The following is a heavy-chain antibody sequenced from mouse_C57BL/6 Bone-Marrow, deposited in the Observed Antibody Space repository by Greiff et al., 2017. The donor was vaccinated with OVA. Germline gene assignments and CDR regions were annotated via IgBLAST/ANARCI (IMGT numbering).Heavy chain of an antibody. V-gene: IGHV5-4*01. CDR3: ARDPYGPFAY. Sequence: EVQLQESGGGLVKPGGSLKLSCAASGFTFSSYAMSWVRQTPEKRLEWVATISDGGSYTYYPDNVKGRFTISRDNAKNNLYLQMSHLKSEDTAMYYCARDPYGPFAYWGQGTLVTVSA. CDR2: ISDGGSYT. D-gene: IGHD1-1*02. J-gene: IGHJ3*01. CDR1: GFTFSSYA.